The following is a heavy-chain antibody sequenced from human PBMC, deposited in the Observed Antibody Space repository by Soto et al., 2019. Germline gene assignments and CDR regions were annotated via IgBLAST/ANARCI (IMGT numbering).Heavy chain of an antibody. J-gene: IGHJ6*02. V-gene: IGHV3-30*18. CDR1: GFTFSSYG. CDR2: ILSDGSNK. D-gene: IGHD6-19*01. Sequence: GGPLRPSCEVSGFTFSSYGLHWVRQAPGKGLEWVAFILSDGSNKYYADSLKGRFTISTDNSKNTLYLQMNSLRAEDTAVYYCAKELRIAVAGSEMDVWGQGTTVTVSS. CDR3: AKELRIAVAGSEMDV.